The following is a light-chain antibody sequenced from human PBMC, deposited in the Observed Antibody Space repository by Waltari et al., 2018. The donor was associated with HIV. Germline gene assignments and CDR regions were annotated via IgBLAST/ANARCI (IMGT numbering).Light chain of an antibody. Sequence: SYALTQPPSVSVAPGTTARITCGGGNIGGKLEHGYQQKPGQAPVWGMCDDSDRPSGIPERFSGSNSGNTATLTISRVEGGYEADYYCQVWVDSRDVAVIFGGGTKLTVL. CDR3: QVWVDSRDVAVI. CDR1: NIGGKL. J-gene: IGLJ2*01. V-gene: IGLV3-21*04. CDR2: DDS.